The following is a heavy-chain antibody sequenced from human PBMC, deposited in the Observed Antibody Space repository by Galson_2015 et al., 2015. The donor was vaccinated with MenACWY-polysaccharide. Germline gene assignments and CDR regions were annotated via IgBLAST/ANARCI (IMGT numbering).Heavy chain of an antibody. V-gene: IGHV4-59*01. D-gene: IGHD6-19*01. J-gene: IGHJ2*01. CDR1: GGSISSCC. CDR2: INYSGST. CDR3: ARAIAVAGQRRDFDL. Sequence: ETLSLTCTVSGGSISSCCWNWIRQPPGKGLEWVGYINYSGSTNHNPSLKSRVTMSVDTSKNQFSLNLTSVTDADTAVYYCARAIAVAGQRRDFDLWGRGTLVTVSS.